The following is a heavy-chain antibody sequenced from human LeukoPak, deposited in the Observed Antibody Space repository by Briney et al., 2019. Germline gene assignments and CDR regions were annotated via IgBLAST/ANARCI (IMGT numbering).Heavy chain of an antibody. CDR3: ARDPGTTGTTKGYYYYGMDV. CDR1: GYTFTSYG. V-gene: IGHV1-18*01. J-gene: IGHJ6*02. D-gene: IGHD1-1*01. Sequence: ASVKVSCKASGYTFTSYGISWVRQAPGQGLEWMGWISAYNVNTNYAQKLQGRVTMTTDTSTSTAYTELRSLRSDDTAVYYCARDPGTTGTTKGYYYYGMDVWGQGTTVTVSS. CDR2: ISAYNVNT.